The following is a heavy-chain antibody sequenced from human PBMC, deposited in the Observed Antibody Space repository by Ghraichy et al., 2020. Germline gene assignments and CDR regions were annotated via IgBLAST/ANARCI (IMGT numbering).Heavy chain of an antibody. CDR1: GFTFSNAW. CDR3: TTDSIVLNGVVRLNYYYYGMDV. J-gene: IGHJ6*02. D-gene: IGHD2-8*01. CDR2: IKSKTDGGTT. Sequence: GSLRLSCAASGFTFSNAWMSWVRQAPGKGLEWVGRIKSKTDGGTTDYAAPVKGRFTISRDDSKNTLYLQMNSLKTEDTAVYYCTTDSIVLNGVVRLNYYYYGMDVWGQGTTVTVSS. V-gene: IGHV3-15*01.